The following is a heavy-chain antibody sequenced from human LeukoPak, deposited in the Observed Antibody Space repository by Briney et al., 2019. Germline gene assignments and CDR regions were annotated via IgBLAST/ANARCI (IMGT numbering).Heavy chain of an antibody. CDR1: GGSFSGYY. Sequence: SETLSLTCAVYGGSFSGYYWSWIRQPPGKGLEWIGEINHSGSTNYNPSLKSRVTISVDTSKNQFSLKLSSVTAADTAVYYCARGKPRSLRFGATTPSGWFDPWGQGTLVTVSS. D-gene: IGHD3-10*01. V-gene: IGHV4-34*01. J-gene: IGHJ5*02. CDR3: ARGKPRSLRFGATTPSGWFDP. CDR2: INHSGST.